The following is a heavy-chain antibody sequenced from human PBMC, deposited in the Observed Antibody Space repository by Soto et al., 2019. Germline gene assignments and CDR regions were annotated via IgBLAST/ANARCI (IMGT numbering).Heavy chain of an antibody. CDR3: ARDSRYCSSTSCQDANYYYYGMDV. CDR1: GFTFSDYY. CDR2: ISSISSYT. D-gene: IGHD2-2*01. J-gene: IGHJ6*02. V-gene: IGHV3-11*06. Sequence: GGSLRLSCAASGFTFSDYYMSLIRQAPGKWLEWVSYISSISSYTNYADSVKGRFTISRDNAKNSLYLQMNSLRAEDTAVYYCARDSRYCSSTSCQDANYYYYGMDVWGQGTTVTVSS.